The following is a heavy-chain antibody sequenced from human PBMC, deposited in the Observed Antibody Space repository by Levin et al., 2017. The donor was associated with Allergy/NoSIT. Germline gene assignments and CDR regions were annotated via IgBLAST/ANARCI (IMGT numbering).Heavy chain of an antibody. D-gene: IGHD3-10*01. V-gene: IGHV3-30*18. CDR1: GFTFSSYG. CDR3: AKDGHRRRLLWFGEGREYFDY. CDR2: ISYDGSNK. Sequence: GGSLRLSCAASGFTFSSYGMHWVRQAPGKGLEWVAVISYDGSNKYYADSVKGRFTISRDNSKNTLYLQMNSLRAEDTAVYYCAKDGHRRRLLWFGEGREYFDYWGQGTLVTVSS. J-gene: IGHJ4*02.